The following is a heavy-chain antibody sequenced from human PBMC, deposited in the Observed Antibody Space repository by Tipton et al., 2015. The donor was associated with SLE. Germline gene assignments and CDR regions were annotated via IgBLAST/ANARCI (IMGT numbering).Heavy chain of an antibody. V-gene: IGHV4-38-2*01. D-gene: IGHD3-22*01. CDR2: IYHSGST. J-gene: IGHJ4*02. CDR3: ARRLSSGHYFDY. Sequence: LRLSCAVSGYSISSGYYWGWIRQPPGKGLEWIGSIYHSGSTYYNPSLKSRVTISVDTSKNQFSLKLSSVTAADTAVYYCARRLSSGHYFDYWGQGTLVTVSS. CDR1: GYSISSGYY.